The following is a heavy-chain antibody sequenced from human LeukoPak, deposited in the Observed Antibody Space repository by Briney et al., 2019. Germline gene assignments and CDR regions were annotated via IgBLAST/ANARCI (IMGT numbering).Heavy chain of an antibody. CDR3: AREGWEMSTRATMGTEYFDY. D-gene: IGHD5-24*01. Sequence: SETLSLTCTVSGGSISSSSYYWGWIRQPPGKGLEWIGSIYYSGSTYYNPSLKSRVTISVDTSKNQFSLKLSSVTAADPAMYYCAREGWEMSTRATMGTEYFDYWGQGTLVTVSS. V-gene: IGHV4-39*07. J-gene: IGHJ4*02. CDR1: GGSISSSSYY. CDR2: IYYSGST.